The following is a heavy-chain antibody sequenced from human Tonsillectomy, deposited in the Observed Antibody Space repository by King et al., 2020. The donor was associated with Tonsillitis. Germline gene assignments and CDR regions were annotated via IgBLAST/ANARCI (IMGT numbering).Heavy chain of an antibody. Sequence: VQLVEAGGGQVKPGGSLRLSCAASGFTFSNYSMNWVRQAPGKGLEWVSFISSSSTYIYYADSGKGRFTISRDNAKNSLYLQMNSLRAEDTAVYYCARGDVVVVVADIYDYWGQGTLVTVSS. CDR1: GFTFSNYS. J-gene: IGHJ4*02. CDR2: ISSSSTYI. D-gene: IGHD2-15*01. V-gene: IGHV3-21*01. CDR3: ARGDVVVVVADIYDY.